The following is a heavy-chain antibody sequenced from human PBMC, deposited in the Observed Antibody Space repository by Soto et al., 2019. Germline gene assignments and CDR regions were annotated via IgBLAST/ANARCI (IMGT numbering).Heavy chain of an antibody. J-gene: IGHJ5*02. CDR1: GYTFTSYG. V-gene: IGHV1-18*04. CDR2: ISAYNGNT. D-gene: IGHD3-3*01. CDR3: ARGVLRFLAWLENWFDP. Sequence: QVQLVQSGAEVKKPGASVKVSCKASGYTFTSYGISWLRQAPGQGIEWVGWISAYNGNTHYAQKDQGRVTMTTDTSTSNAYMEQRSLRSDDTAVYYCARGVLRFLAWLENWFDPWGQGTLVTVSS.